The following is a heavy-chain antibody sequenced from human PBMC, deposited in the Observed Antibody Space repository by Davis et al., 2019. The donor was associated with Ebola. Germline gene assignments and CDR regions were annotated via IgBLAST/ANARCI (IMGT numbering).Heavy chain of an antibody. V-gene: IGHV3-21*04. J-gene: IGHJ4*02. CDR2: ISWNSGSI. CDR1: GFTFSSYS. CDR3: ARTGRVFDY. D-gene: IGHD3-10*01. Sequence: GESLKFSCAASGFTFSSYSMNWVRQAPGKGLEWVSGISWNSGSIGYADSVKGRFIISRDNAKNSLYLQMNSLTAEDTAVYYCARTGRVFDYWGQGTLVTVSS.